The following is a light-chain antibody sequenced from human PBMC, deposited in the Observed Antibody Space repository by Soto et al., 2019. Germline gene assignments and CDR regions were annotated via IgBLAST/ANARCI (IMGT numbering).Light chain of an antibody. CDR1: QGISNY. J-gene: IGKJ5*01. Sequence: DIQLTQSPSFLCAPVGDRVTITCRASQGISNYLAWYQQRPGKAPKLLIYAASTLQTGVPSRFSGSGSGTEFTLTISSLQPEDFATYHCQQLTSYPRSTFGQGTQLEIK. CDR3: QQLTSYPRST. CDR2: AAS. V-gene: IGKV1-9*01.